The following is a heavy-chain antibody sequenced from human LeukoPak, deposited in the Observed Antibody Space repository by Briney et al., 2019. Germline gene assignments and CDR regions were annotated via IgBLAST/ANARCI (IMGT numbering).Heavy chain of an antibody. CDR3: ARLLETYDYVWGSYGFDS. CDR2: IKEDGSEK. V-gene: IGHV3-7*01. CDR1: GFTFDDYG. D-gene: IGHD3-16*01. Sequence: GGSLRLSCAASGFTFDDYGMSWVRQAPGKGLEWVANIKEDGSEKYYVDSVKGRFTISRDNAKNSLYLQMNGLRAEDTAVFYCARLLETYDYVWGSYGFDSWGQGTLVTVSS. J-gene: IGHJ4*02.